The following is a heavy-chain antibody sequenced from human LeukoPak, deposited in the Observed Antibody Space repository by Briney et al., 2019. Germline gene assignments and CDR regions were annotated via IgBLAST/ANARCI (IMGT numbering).Heavy chain of an antibody. D-gene: IGHD4-11*01. V-gene: IGHV4-59*11. CDR2: IYYSGST. CDR3: ARCNSNYVSWFDP. Sequence: SETLSLTCSVSGGSISSLYWCWIRQPPGKGLEWIGYIYYSGSTNYNPSLKSRVTISVDASKNQFSLNLTSVTAADTAVYYCARCNSNYVSWFDPWGQGTLVTVSS. CDR1: GGSISSLY. J-gene: IGHJ5*02.